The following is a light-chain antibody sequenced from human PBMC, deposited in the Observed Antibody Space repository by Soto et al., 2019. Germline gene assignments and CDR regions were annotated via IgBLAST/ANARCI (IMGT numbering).Light chain of an antibody. CDR1: QSVSSNY. Sequence: EVVLTQSPGTLSLSPGERATLSCRASQSVSSNYVAWYQQIPGQTPRLLIYGASSRATGIPDRFSGSGSGTDFTLTISSLEPEDFAGYYCQQHGSSPWMFGQGTKVDIK. CDR3: QQHGSSPWM. V-gene: IGKV3-20*01. CDR2: GAS. J-gene: IGKJ1*01.